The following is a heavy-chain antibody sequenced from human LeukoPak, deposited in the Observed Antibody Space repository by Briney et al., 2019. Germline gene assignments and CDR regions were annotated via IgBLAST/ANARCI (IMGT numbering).Heavy chain of an antibody. CDR3: AKRNEGHCTDY. J-gene: IGHJ4*02. CDR2: IARSGGGT. CDR1: GFSFSSSP. D-gene: IGHD1-1*01. Sequence: GGSLRLSCAASGFSFSSSPMSWVRQAPGKGLDWVSGIARSGGGTYYADSVKGRFTISRDNSKSTLYLQMNNLRADDTAVYYCAKRNEGHCTDYWGQGTLVTVSS. V-gene: IGHV3-23*01.